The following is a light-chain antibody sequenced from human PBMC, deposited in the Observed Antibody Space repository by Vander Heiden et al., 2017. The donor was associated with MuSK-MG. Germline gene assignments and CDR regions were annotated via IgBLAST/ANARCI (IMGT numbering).Light chain of an antibody. CDR2: GDS. CDR1: SSNIGAGYD. J-gene: IGLJ3*02. V-gene: IGLV1-40*01. Sequence: QSVLTQPPSVSGATGQRVTISCTGSSSNIGAGYDVHWYQQLPGTAPKLLIYGDSNRPSGVPDRFSDSKSGTSASLAITGLQAEDEADYYCQSYDTSLSAWVFGGGTKLTVL. CDR3: QSYDTSLSAWV.